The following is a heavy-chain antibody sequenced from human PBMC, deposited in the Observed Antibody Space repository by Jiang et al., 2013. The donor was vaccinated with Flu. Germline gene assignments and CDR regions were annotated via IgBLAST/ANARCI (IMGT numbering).Heavy chain of an antibody. CDR3: ARGSETLAGGTYGDWRYYYYYGMDV. D-gene: IGHD3-16*01. V-gene: IGHV1-69*01. CDR1: GGTFSNYA. CDR2: IIPLFGTP. Sequence: GAEVKKPGSSVMVSCKTSGGTFSNYAIRWVRQAPGQGLEWMGGIIPLFGTPKYAQKFHDRVTITADESTSTAYMELTSLTSEDTAIYYCARGSETLAGGTYGDWRYYYYYGMDVWGQGTTVTVSS. J-gene: IGHJ6*02.